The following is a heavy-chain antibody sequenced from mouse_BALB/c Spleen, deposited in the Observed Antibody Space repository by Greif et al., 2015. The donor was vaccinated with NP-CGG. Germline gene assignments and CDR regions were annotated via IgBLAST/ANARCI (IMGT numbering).Heavy chain of an antibody. CDR1: GFTFTDYY. V-gene: IGHV7-3*02. CDR2: IRNKANGYTT. Sequence: EVKVVESGGGLVQPGGSLRLPCATSGFTFTDYYMSWVRQPPGKALEWLGFIRNKANGYTTEYSASVKGRFTISRDNSLSILYLQMNTLRAEDSATYYCARDGDYGYYAMDYWGQGTSVTVSS. D-gene: IGHD1-1*01. CDR3: ARDGDYGYYAMDY. J-gene: IGHJ4*01.